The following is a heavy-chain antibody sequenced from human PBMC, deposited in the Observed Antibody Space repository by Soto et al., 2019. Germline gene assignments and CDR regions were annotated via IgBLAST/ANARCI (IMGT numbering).Heavy chain of an antibody. Sequence: EVQLVESGGGLVQPGGSLRLSCAASGFTFSSHWMHWVRQAPGKGLVWVSRINGDGSRTSYADSVKGRFTISRDNAKNMLYLQVNSLRADETAVYYCAGSPGLSRISGATLGAWGQGTLVTVSS. CDR2: INGDGSRT. CDR1: GFTFSSHW. J-gene: IGHJ5*01. D-gene: IGHD1-7*01. CDR3: AGSPGLSRISGATLGA. V-gene: IGHV3-74*01.